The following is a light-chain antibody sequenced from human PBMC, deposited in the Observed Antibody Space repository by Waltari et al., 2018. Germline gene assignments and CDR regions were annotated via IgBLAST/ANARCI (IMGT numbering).Light chain of an antibody. Sequence: DIQMTQSPSSLSASVGDRVTITCRASQTIPRYLNWYQQKPGKAPKLLIYGISNLHSGVPSRFSGSGSGTEFTLTISSLQPEDFATYYCLQFNSFPLTFGGGTKVEIK. CDR1: QTIPRY. CDR2: GIS. CDR3: LQFNSFPLT. J-gene: IGKJ4*01. V-gene: IGKV1-17*01.